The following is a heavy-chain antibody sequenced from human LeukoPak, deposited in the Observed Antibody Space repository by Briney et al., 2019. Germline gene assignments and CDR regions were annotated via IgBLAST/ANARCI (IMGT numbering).Heavy chain of an antibody. J-gene: IGHJ4*02. D-gene: IGHD3-22*01. V-gene: IGHV1-24*01. Sequence: ASVKVSCKASGYIFTGYYMHWVRQAPGKGLEWMGGFDPEDGETIYAQKFQGRVTMTEDTSTDTAYMELSSLRSEDTAVYYCATVFYDSSGYNLRYFDYWGQGTLVTVSS. CDR1: GYIFTGYY. CDR3: ATVFYDSSGYNLRYFDY. CDR2: FDPEDGET.